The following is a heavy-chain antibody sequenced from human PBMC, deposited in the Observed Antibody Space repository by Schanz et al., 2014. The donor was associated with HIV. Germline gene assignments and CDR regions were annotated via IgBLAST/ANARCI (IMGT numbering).Heavy chain of an antibody. CDR3: AAAWGYYYDSSGYQGAAFDI. D-gene: IGHD3-22*01. CDR2: ISHSGNT. V-gene: IGHV4-34*01. Sequence: QVRLQQWGAGLLKPSETLSLTCAVYGGSLSGYKWSWIRQPPGKGLEWIGEISHSGNTNYNPILKSRVTISVDTSKNQFSLKVTSVTAADTAVYYCAAAWGYYYDSSGYQGAAFDIWGQGTMVTVSS. CDR1: GGSLSGYK. J-gene: IGHJ3*02.